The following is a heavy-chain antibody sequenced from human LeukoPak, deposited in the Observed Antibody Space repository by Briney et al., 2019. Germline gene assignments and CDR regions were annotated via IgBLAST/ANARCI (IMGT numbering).Heavy chain of an antibody. D-gene: IGHD1-7*01. J-gene: IGHJ4*02. CDR2: ISSGSSTI. CDR3: ARVSGGTTVDY. CDR1: GFSFISYS. Sequence: GGSLRLSCAASGFSFISYSMNWVRQAPGKGLEWVSYISSGSSTISYADSVKGRFTISRDNAKNSLYLQMNSLRVEDTAVYYCARVSGGTTVDYWGQGTLVIVSS. V-gene: IGHV3-48*01.